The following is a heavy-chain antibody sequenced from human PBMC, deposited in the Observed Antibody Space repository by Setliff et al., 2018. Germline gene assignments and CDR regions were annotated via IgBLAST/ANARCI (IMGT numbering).Heavy chain of an antibody. CDR3: ARHMTWYNLNDFRDYYYLDV. Sequence: RASVKVSCKPSGYSFDDYWSAWVRQMPGKGLEWMGMTQPRDRDVRYSPSFGGQVTISADRSTGTAYLQWSRLKASDTATYYCARHMTWYNLNDFRDYYYLDVWGKGTAVTVSS. CDR2: TQPRDRDV. D-gene: IGHD1-1*01. J-gene: IGHJ6*03. CDR1: GYSFDDYW. V-gene: IGHV5-51*01.